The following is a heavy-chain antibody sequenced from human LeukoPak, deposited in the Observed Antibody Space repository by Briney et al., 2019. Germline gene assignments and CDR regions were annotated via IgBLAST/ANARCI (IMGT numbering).Heavy chain of an antibody. J-gene: IGHJ5*02. CDR1: GYTFSDYY. D-gene: IGHD6-13*01. Sequence: ASVKVSCKASGYTFSDYYMHWVRQAPGQGLEWMGWINPNNGVTNYAQKFQGRVTMTRDTSISTAYMELSRLRSDDTAVYYCARESPAAGTPWFDPWGQGTLVTVSS. CDR3: ARESPAAGTPWFDP. CDR2: INPNNGVT. V-gene: IGHV1-2*02.